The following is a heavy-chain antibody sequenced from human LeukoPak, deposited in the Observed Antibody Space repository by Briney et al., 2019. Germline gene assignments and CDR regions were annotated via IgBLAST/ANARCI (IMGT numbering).Heavy chain of an antibody. Sequence: GGSLRLSCAASGFTFSSYAMSWVRQAPGKDLEWVGNIKQDGSEIDFADSLKGRFTISRDNAKNSLYLQMKSLRVEDTAAYYCARIGYSSSSFDYWGPGTLVTVSS. D-gene: IGHD6-6*01. CDR3: ARIGYSSSSFDY. J-gene: IGHJ4*02. CDR1: GFTFSSYA. V-gene: IGHV3-7*01. CDR2: IKQDGSEI.